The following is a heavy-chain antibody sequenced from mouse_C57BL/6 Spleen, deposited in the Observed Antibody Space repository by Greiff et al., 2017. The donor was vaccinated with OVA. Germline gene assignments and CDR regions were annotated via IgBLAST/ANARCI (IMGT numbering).Heavy chain of an antibody. CDR3: ARAGPTVVSPRGYFDV. Sequence: QVQLKESGPELVKPGASVKISCKASGYAFSSSWMNWVKQRPGKGLEWIGRIYPGDGDTNYNGKFKGKATLTADKSSSTAYMQLSSLTSEDSAVYFCARAGPTVVSPRGYFDVWGTGTTVTVSS. CDR1: GYAFSSSW. V-gene: IGHV1-82*01. D-gene: IGHD1-1*01. J-gene: IGHJ1*03. CDR2: IYPGDGDT.